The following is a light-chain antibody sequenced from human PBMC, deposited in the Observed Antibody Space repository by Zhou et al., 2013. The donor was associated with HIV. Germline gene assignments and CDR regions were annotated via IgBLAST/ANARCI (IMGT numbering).Light chain of an antibody. CDR3: QQYGSSPAT. V-gene: IGKV3-20*01. J-gene: IGKJ1*01. CDR1: QSVSSSS. CDR2: GAS. Sequence: NVLTQSPGTLSLSPGERATLSCRASQSVSSSSFAWYQQKPGQAPRLLIYGASFRATGIPGRFSGSGSGTDFTLTISRLEPEDFAVYYCQQYGSSPATFGQGTEVEIK.